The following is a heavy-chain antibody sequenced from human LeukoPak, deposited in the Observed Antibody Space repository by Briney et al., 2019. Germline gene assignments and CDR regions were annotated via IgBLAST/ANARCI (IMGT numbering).Heavy chain of an antibody. CDR2: ISYDGYNQ. J-gene: IGHJ3*02. V-gene: IGHV3-30*18. D-gene: IGHD2-21*01. CDR3: AKGLTGGVIEWDAFDI. Sequence: PGRSLRLSCAGSGFNFISYGIQWVRQAPGKGLQWVAVISYDGYNQNYADSVKGRFTISRDNSKNMVYLHMNSLRAEDTAVYYCAKGLTGGVIEWDAFDIWGQGTLVTVSP. CDR1: GFNFISYG.